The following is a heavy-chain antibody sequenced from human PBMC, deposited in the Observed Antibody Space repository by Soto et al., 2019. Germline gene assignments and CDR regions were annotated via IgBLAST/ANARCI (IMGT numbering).Heavy chain of an antibody. CDR3: AKEAYYDILTGPDYFDY. CDR1: GFTFSSYA. Sequence: PGGSLRLSCAASGFTFSSYAMSWVRQAPGKGLEWVSAISGSGGSTYYADSVKGRFTISRDNSKNTLYLQMNSLRAEDTAVYYCAKEAYYDILTGPDYFDYWGQGTLVTVSS. D-gene: IGHD3-9*01. V-gene: IGHV3-23*01. J-gene: IGHJ4*02. CDR2: ISGSGGST.